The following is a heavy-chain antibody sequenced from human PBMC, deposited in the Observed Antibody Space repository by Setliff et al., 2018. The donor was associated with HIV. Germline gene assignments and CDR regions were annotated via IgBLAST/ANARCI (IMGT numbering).Heavy chain of an antibody. CDR2: IHYSGST. CDR3: ARLPGKKDWLSVYYYYYMDV. CDR1: GGSITNTNYY. J-gene: IGHJ6*03. Sequence: PSETLSLTCTVSGGSITNTNYYWGWIRQPPGKGLEWIGSIHYSGSTYNNPSVKSRITTSVDTSKNQFSLKLNAVTAADTAVYYCARLPGKKDWLSVYYYYYMDVWGKGTTVTVTS. V-gene: IGHV4-39*01. D-gene: IGHD3-9*01.